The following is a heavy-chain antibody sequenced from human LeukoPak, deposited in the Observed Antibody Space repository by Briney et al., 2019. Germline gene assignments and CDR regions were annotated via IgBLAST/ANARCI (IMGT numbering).Heavy chain of an antibody. CDR2: ITTSGRTI. V-gene: IGHV3-48*03. Sequence: PGGSLRLSCAASGFTFSSYEMNWVRQAPGKGLEWVSYITTSGRTIYYAHSVKGRFTISRDNAKNSLYLQMNSLRAEDTAVYYCARGEDYGTNSFDYWGQGTLVTVSS. CDR1: GFTFSSYE. J-gene: IGHJ4*02. CDR3: ARGEDYGTNSFDY. D-gene: IGHD4-17*01.